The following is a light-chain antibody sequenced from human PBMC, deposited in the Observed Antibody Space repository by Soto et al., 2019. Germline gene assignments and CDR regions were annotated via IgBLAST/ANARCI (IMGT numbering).Light chain of an antibody. Sequence: DIQMTQSPSSLSASVGDRVTITCRASQSIGSHLNWYQQKPGKAPKLLIYTTSNLQSGVPSRFSGRGSGTDFTLTISSLQPEDFATYYCQQTYNSPGTFGQGTKVEIK. CDR2: TTS. CDR3: QQTYNSPGT. V-gene: IGKV1-39*01. J-gene: IGKJ1*01. CDR1: QSIGSH.